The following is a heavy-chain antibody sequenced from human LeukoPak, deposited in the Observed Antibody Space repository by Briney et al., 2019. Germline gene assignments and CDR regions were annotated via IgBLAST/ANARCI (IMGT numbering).Heavy chain of an antibody. J-gene: IGHJ3*02. CDR1: GFTVSSNY. Sequence: GGSLRLSCAASGFTVSSNYMSWVRQAPGKGLEWVSVIYSGGSTYYADSVKGRFTISRDNAKNSLYLRMNSLRAEDTAVYYCARARTRYSGSYGGAFDIWGQGTMVTVSS. D-gene: IGHD1-26*01. CDR2: IYSGGST. CDR3: ARARTRYSGSYGGAFDI. V-gene: IGHV3-66*01.